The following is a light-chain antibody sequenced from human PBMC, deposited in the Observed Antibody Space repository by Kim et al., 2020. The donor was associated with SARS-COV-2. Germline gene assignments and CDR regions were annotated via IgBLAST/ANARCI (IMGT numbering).Light chain of an antibody. CDR3: VQALQTR. CDR1: QSLLHSNGYNY. CDR2: LGS. V-gene: IGKV2-28*01. J-gene: IGKJ2*03. Sequence: DIVMTQSPLSLPVTPGEPASISCRSSQSLLHSNGYNYLDWYLQKPGQSPQLLIYLGSNRASGVPDRFSGSASGTDFTLKISRVETDDVGVYYCVQALQTRFVQGTKLEI.